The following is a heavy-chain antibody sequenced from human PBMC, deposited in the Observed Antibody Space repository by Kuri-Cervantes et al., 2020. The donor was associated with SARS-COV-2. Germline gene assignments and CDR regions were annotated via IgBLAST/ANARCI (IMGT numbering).Heavy chain of an antibody. J-gene: IGHJ3*02. D-gene: IGHD1-14*01. CDR2: ISYDGSNK. CDR3: TTGPVPAAFDI. CDR1: GFTFSSYA. Sequence: GGSLRLSCAASGFTFSSYAMHWVRQAPGKGLEWVAVISYDGSNKYYADSVKGRFTISRDNSKNTLYLQMNSLRAEDTAVYYCTTGPVPAAFDIWGQGTMVTVSS. V-gene: IGHV3-30*01.